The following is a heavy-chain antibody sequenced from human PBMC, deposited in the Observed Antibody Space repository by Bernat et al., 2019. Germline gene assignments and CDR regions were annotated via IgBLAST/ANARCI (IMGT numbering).Heavy chain of an antibody. V-gene: IGHV3-53*01. J-gene: IGHJ4*03. D-gene: IGHD3-10*01. CDR1: GFTVSSNY. CDR3: ARGLRPWYFDS. CDR2: FIAGGST. Sequence: EVQVVESGGGLIQPGGSLRLSCVASGFTVSSNYMSWVRQAPGKGLKWVSIFIAGGSTDYEAAVKGRFTISRDTSKNTLYLQINSLGVGDKAIYYCARGLRPWYFDSWGQGALVTVSS.